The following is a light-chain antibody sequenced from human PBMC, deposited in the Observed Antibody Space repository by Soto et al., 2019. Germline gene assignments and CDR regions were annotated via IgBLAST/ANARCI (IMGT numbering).Light chain of an antibody. CDR2: KAS. CDR3: QQYNNYAFT. Sequence: DIQMTQSPSTLSASVGDRVNITCRASQSISSWLAWYQQKAGEAPKLLMYKASTLDSGVPSRFSGSGSGTELTLTISSLQPEDFATYYCQQYNNYAFTFGPGTKVDCK. V-gene: IGKV1-5*03. CDR1: QSISSW. J-gene: IGKJ3*01.